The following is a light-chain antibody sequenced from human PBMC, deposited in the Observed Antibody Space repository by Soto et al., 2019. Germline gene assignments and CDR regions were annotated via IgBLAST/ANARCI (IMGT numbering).Light chain of an antibody. V-gene: IGLV2-14*01. CDR1: GSDVGGYNY. Sequence: QSALTQPASVSGSPGQSIAISCTGSGSDVGGYNYVSWYQQHPGKAPKLIIYGVSHRPSGVSTRFSASRSAYTASLTISGLQAEDEADYYCAAWDDTLNGWVFGGGTKLTVL. CDR2: GVS. J-gene: IGLJ3*02. CDR3: AAWDDTLNGWV.